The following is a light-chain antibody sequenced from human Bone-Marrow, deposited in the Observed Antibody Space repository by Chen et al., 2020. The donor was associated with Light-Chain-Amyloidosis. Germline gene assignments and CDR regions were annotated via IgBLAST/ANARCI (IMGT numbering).Light chain of an antibody. CDR2: RDT. CDR1: DLPTKY. Sequence: SYELTQPPPLSVSPGQPASITCSGDDLPTKYAYWYQQKPGQAPVLVIHRDTERPSGISERFSGSSSGTTATLTISGVQAEDEADYHCQSADSSGTYEVIFGGGTKLTVL. J-gene: IGLJ2*01. CDR3: QSADSSGTYEVI. V-gene: IGLV3-25*03.